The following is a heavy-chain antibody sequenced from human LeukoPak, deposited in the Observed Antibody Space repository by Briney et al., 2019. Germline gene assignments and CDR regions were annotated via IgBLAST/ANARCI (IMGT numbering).Heavy chain of an antibody. CDR2: IHTSGST. CDR3: ARRDISSGWSFDY. CDR1: GGSISNYH. Sequence: SETLSLTCTVSGGSISNYHWSWIRQPAGKGLEWIGQIHTSGSTNYNPPLKSRVTMSIDTTEDQVSLTIGSVTAADTAFYYCARRDISSGWSFDYWGQGTLVTVSS. V-gene: IGHV4-4*07. D-gene: IGHD6-19*01. J-gene: IGHJ4*02.